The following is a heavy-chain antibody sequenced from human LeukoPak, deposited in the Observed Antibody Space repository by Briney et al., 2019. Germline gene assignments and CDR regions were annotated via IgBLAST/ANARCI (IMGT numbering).Heavy chain of an antibody. CDR3: ASLAVAGTPPYFDY. Sequence: GGSLRLSCTASGFTVSSNYMSWVRQAPGKGLEWVSVIYSGGSTYYADSVKGRSTISRDNSKNTLYLQMNSLRAEDTAVYYCASLAVAGTPPYFDYWGQGTLVTVSS. D-gene: IGHD6-19*01. CDR1: GFTVSSNY. J-gene: IGHJ4*02. CDR2: IYSGGST. V-gene: IGHV3-53*01.